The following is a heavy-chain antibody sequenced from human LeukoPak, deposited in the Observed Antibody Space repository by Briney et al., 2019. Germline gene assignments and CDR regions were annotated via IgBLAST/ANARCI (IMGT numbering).Heavy chain of an antibody. Sequence: GGSLRLSCAASGFTFSSYEMNWVRQAPGKGLEWVSYISSGSTIYYADSVKGRFTISRDNAKNSLYLQMNSLRAEDTAVYYCARDPALDYWGQGTLVTVSS. J-gene: IGHJ4*02. CDR3: ARDPALDY. V-gene: IGHV3-48*03. CDR1: GFTFSSYE. CDR2: ISSGSTI.